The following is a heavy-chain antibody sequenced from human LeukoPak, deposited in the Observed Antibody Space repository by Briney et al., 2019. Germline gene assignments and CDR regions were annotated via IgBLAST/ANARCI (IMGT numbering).Heavy chain of an antibody. V-gene: IGHV3-7*01. CDR1: GFTFSRYW. CDR3: ARDPSSLRDSFDS. CDR2: IKGDGSEK. Sequence: GGSLRLSCAASGFTFSRYWMNWVRQAPGKGLEWVANIKGDGSEKYYVGSVRGRFTISRDNAKNSLYLQMNSLRAEDTAVYYCARDPSSLRDSFDSWGQGTLVTVSS. J-gene: IGHJ4*02.